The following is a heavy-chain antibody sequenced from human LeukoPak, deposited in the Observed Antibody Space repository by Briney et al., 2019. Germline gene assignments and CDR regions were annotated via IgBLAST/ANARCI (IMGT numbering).Heavy chain of an antibody. D-gene: IGHD5-12*01. CDR1: GFIFSSDW. V-gene: IGHV3-74*01. J-gene: IGHJ4*02. CDR2: INTDGIRT. CDR3: ARDGTYTDYDPDFDI. Sequence: GGSLRLSCAASGFIFSSDWMHWVRQPPGKGLVYIACINTDGIRTSYADSVKGRFTISRDNAKNTLYLQMNSLRAEDTAVFYCARDGTYTDYDPDFDIWGQGTLVTVSS.